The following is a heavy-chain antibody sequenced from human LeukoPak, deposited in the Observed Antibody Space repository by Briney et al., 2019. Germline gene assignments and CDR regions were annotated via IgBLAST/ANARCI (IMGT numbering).Heavy chain of an antibody. V-gene: IGHV4-59*01. D-gene: IGHD2-21*02. J-gene: IGHJ5*02. CDR3: ARAWSGDFSPNWFDP. Sequence: SETLSLTCTVSGGSTSSYYWSWIRQPPGKGLEWIGYIYYSGSTNYNPSLKSRVTISVDTSKNQFSLKLSSVTAADTAVYYCARAWSGDFSPNWFDPWGQGTLVTVSS. CDR1: GGSTSSYY. CDR2: IYYSGST.